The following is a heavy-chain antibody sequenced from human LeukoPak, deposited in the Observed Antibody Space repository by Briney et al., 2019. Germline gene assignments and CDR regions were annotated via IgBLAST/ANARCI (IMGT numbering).Heavy chain of an antibody. CDR2: ISSSGSTI. D-gene: IGHD6-19*01. J-gene: IGHJ4*02. V-gene: IGHV3-11*04. CDR3: ASSSGWYFQVDY. CDR1: GFTFGDYY. Sequence: KPGGSLRLSCAASGFTFGDYYMSWIRQAPGKGLEWVSYISSSGSTIYYADSVKGRFTISRDNAKNSLYLQMNSLRAEDTAVYYCASSSGWYFQVDYWGQGTLVTVSS.